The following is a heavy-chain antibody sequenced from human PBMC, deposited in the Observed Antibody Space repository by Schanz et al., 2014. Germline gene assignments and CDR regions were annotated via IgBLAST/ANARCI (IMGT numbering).Heavy chain of an antibody. J-gene: IGHJ4*02. CDR1: GYTFVSYS. CDR3: ARDGVDAAAGGNY. D-gene: IGHD6-13*01. V-gene: IGHV1-46*03. Sequence: QVQLVQSGAEVKKPGASVKVSCKASGYTFVSYSMHWVRQAPGQGLEWMGIINPSGGGTTYAQKFQGRVTMTRDTSTSTVYMELSSLRSDDTAVYYCARDGVDAAAGGNYWGQGTLVTVSS. CDR2: INPSGGGT.